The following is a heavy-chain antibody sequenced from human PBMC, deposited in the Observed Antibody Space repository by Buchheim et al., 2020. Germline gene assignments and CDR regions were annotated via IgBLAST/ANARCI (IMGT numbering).Heavy chain of an antibody. Sequence: EVQLVESGGGLVQSGGSLRLSCAASGFTFSSYSMNWVRQAPGKGLEWVGRIRNKVNGYTTEYAASVKGRFSISRDDSRNSLYLQMNSLRTDDTAVYYCTRGRSGLPTPNFDYWGQGAL. CDR2: IRNKVNGYTT. V-gene: IGHV3-72*01. J-gene: IGHJ4*02. D-gene: IGHD3-3*01. CDR3: TRGRSGLPTPNFDY. CDR1: GFTFSSYS.